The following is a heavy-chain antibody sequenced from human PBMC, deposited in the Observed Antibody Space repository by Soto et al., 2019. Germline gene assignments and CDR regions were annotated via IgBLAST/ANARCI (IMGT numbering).Heavy chain of an antibody. J-gene: IGHJ4*02. V-gene: IGHV5-10-1*03. Sequence: EVQLVQSGAEVKKPGESLRISCKGSGYRFSTYWISWVRQMPGKGLEWMGRIDPSDSYTIYSPSFQGHVNISVDKSISTAYLQWSSLKASDTAMYYCARLGYCSSTRCLGGDFWGQGTPLTVSS. CDR2: IDPSDSYT. D-gene: IGHD2-2*01. CDR3: ARLGYCSSTRCLGGDF. CDR1: GYRFSTYW.